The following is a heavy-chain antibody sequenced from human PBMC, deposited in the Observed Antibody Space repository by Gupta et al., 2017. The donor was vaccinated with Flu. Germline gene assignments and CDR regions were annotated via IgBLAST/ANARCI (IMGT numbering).Heavy chain of an antibody. V-gene: IGHV3-64D*06. Sequence: EVQLVESGGGLVQPGGSLRLSCSASGFTFSSYAMHWVRQAPGKGLEYVSAISSNGGSTYYADSVKGRFTISRDNSKNTLYLQMSSLRAEDTAVYYCVKRDTAMVSSMGSGMDVWGQGTTVTVSS. CDR3: VKRDTAMVSSMGSGMDV. J-gene: IGHJ6*02. CDR1: GFTFSSYA. D-gene: IGHD5-18*01. CDR2: ISSNGGST.